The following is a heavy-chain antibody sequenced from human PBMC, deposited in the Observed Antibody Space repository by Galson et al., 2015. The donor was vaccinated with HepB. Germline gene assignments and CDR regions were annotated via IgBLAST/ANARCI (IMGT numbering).Heavy chain of an antibody. J-gene: IGHJ4*02. CDR2: ISGSGGST. CDR1: GFTFSSYA. V-gene: IGHV3-23*01. CDR3: AREGDFWSGYYTVLDY. Sequence: SLRLSCAASGFTFSSYAMSWVRQAPGKGLEWVSAISGSGGSTYYADSVKGRFTISRDNSKNTLYLQMNSLRAEDTAVYYCAREGDFWSGYYTVLDYWGQGTLVTVSS. D-gene: IGHD3-3*01.